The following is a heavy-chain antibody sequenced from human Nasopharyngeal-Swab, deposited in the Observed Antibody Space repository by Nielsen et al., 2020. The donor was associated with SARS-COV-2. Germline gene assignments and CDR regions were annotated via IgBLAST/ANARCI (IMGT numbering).Heavy chain of an antibody. J-gene: IGHJ5*02. CDR2: INWNGGST. D-gene: IGHD2-2*01. Sequence: GESLKISCAVSGFTFDDYGMSWVRQAPGKGLEWVSGINWNGGSTGYADSVKGRFTISRDNAKNSLYLQMNSLRAEDTALYHCARWGVVVPAAQGGGWFDPWGQGTLVTVSS. CDR1: GFTFDDYG. CDR3: ARWGVVVPAAQGGGWFDP. V-gene: IGHV3-20*01.